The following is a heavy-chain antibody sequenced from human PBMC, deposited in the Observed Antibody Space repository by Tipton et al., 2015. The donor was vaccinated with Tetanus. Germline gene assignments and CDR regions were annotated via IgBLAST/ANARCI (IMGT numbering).Heavy chain of an antibody. J-gene: IGHJ3*02. CDR1: GFTFSSYA. Sequence: SLRLSCAASGFTFSSYAMSWVRQAPGKGLVWVSAISGSGGSTYYADSVKGRFTISRDNSKNTLYLKMTSRRAEDTAVYYCAKDGMVVVPAAMPSRGSGAAFDIWGQGTMVTVSS. D-gene: IGHD2-2*01. CDR3: AKDGMVVVPAAMPSRGSGAAFDI. CDR2: ISGSGGST. V-gene: IGHV3-23*01.